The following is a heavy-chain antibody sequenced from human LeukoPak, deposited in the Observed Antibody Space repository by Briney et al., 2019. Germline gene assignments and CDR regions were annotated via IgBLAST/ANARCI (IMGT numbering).Heavy chain of an antibody. V-gene: IGHV4-39*07. CDR1: GGSISSSSYY. J-gene: IGHJ4*02. Sequence: PSETLSLTCTVSGGSISSSSYYWGWIRQPPGKGLEWIGSIYYSGSTYYNPSLKSRVTISVDTSKNQFSLKLSSVTAADTAVYYCARGGSYTGQFYYFDYWGQGTLVTVSS. CDR2: IYYSGST. CDR3: ARGGSYTGQFYYFDY. D-gene: IGHD1-26*01.